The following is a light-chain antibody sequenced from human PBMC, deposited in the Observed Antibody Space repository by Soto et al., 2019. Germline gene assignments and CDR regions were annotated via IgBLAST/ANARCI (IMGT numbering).Light chain of an antibody. CDR3: QQSYSMPGT. Sequence: DIQMTQSQSSLSASVGDRVTITCLASQSIRFYLNWYQQKPGKAPKLLIYTASNVQSGVPSRISGSGSGTDFTLTISSLQPEDFAPYYCQQSYSMPGTSGQGTKADI. V-gene: IGKV1-39*01. CDR2: TAS. J-gene: IGKJ1*01. CDR1: QSIRFY.